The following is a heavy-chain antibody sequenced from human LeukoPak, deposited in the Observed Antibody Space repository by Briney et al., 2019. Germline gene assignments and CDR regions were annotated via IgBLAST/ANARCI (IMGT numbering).Heavy chain of an antibody. V-gene: IGHV3-13*01. D-gene: IGHD3-16*01. CDR1: GFTFSRYD. Sequence: GGSLRLSCAASGFTFSRYDMHWVRHAPGKGLEWISGIGTAFDTFYQGSVKGRFTISRENAKNSLHLQMNSLTVDDTAVYYCARTRTTPGIGGLQMRYFDYWGQGTLVSISS. CDR2: IGTAFDT. CDR3: ARTRTTPGIGGLQMRYFDY. J-gene: IGHJ4*02.